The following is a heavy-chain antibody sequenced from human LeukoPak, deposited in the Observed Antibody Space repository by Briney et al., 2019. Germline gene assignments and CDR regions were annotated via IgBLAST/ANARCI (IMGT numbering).Heavy chain of an antibody. CDR1: GFTVSSNY. CDR3: AKELGSYCFDY. V-gene: IGHV3-66*02. J-gene: IGHJ4*02. D-gene: IGHD1-26*01. Sequence: GGSLRLSCAASGFTVSSNYMSWVRQAPGKGLEWVSVIYSGGSTYYADSVKGRFTISRDNSKNTLYLQMNSLRAEDTAVYYCAKELGSYCFDYWGQGTLVTVSS. CDR2: IYSGGST.